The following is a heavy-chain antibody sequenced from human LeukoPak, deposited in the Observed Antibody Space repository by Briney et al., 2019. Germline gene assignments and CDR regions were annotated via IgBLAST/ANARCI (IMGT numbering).Heavy chain of an antibody. Sequence: ASVKVSCKASGYTFTSYYMHWVRQAPGQGLEWMGIINPSGGSTSYAQKFQGRVTMTRDMSTSTVYMELSSLRSEDTAVYYCARDQVAPYYYYYMDVWGKGTTVTVSS. CDR3: ARDQVAPYYYYYMDV. V-gene: IGHV1-46*01. J-gene: IGHJ6*03. D-gene: IGHD2-15*01. CDR2: INPSGGST. CDR1: GYTFTSYY.